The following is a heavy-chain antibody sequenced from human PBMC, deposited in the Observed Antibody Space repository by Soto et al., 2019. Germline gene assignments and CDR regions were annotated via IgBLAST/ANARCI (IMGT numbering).Heavy chain of an antibody. D-gene: IGHD3-3*01. CDR1: GFTFSNAW. Sequence: EVQLVESGGGLVKPGGSLRLSCAASGFTFSNAWMNWVRQAPGKGLEWVGRIKSKTDGGTTDYAAPLTGRCTMSRDHSKNTLYLQMNSLKTEDTAVYYCTTDLPDDGCFWSGYFHPYFDYWGQGTLVTVSS. J-gene: IGHJ4*02. CDR2: IKSKTDGGTT. V-gene: IGHV3-15*07. CDR3: TTDLPDDGCFWSGYFHPYFDY.